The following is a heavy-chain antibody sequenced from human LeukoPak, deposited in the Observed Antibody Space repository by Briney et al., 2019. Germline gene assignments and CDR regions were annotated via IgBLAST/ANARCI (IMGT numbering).Heavy chain of an antibody. V-gene: IGHV1-8*01. J-gene: IGHJ3*01. CDR1: GYTFKNYD. D-gene: IGHD6-25*01. Sequence: GASVKASCKASGYTFKNYDINWVRQAPGQGLEWMAWMNPNNDNAGSAQKFQGRVTMTRDTSINTAYMELSSLRSDDTGVYYCARAAAGGDDPFDVWDQGSLIIVSS. CDR2: MNPNNDNA. CDR3: ARAAAGGDDPFDV.